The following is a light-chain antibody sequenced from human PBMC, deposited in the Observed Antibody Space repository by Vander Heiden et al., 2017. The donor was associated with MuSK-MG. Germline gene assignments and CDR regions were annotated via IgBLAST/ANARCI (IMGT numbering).Light chain of an antibody. CDR1: NIGSKS. V-gene: IGLV3-21*02. Sequence: SYVLTQPPSVSVAPGQTARITCGGNNIGSKSVHWYQQKPGQAPVRVGYDDSDRPSGIPERFSGSNSGNTATLTIRRVEAGDEADYYCQAWDSSSDHWVFGGGTKLTVL. J-gene: IGLJ2*01. CDR2: DDS. CDR3: QAWDSSSDHWV.